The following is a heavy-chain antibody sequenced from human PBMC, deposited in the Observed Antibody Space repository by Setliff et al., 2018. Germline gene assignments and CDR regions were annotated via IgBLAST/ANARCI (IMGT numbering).Heavy chain of an antibody. Sequence: GRSLRLSCAASGFTFSGRAMRWVRQAPGKWLEWVSAISGSGGSTYYADSVKGRFTISRDNSKNTLYLQMNSLRADDTAVYYCAKVGKSGTWDQYFQYWGQGTLVTVSS. V-gene: IGHV3-23*01. CDR3: AKVGKSGTWDQYFQY. CDR1: GFTFSGRA. CDR2: ISGSGGST. J-gene: IGHJ1*01. D-gene: IGHD3-10*01.